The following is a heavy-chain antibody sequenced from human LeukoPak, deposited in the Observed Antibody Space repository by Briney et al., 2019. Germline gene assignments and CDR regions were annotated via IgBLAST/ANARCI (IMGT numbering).Heavy chain of an antibody. V-gene: IGHV3-66*01. Sequence: GGSLRLSCAASGFTVSSNYMSWVRQAPGKGLEWVSVIYSGGSTYYADSVKGRFTISRDNSKNTPYLQMNSPRAEDTAVYYCARVRPWDAYYFDYWGQGTLVTVSS. J-gene: IGHJ4*02. D-gene: IGHD1-26*01. CDR1: GFTVSSNY. CDR3: ARVRPWDAYYFDY. CDR2: IYSGGST.